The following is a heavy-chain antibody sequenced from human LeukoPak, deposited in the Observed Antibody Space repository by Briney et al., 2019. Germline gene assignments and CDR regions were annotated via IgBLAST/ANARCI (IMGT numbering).Heavy chain of an antibody. CDR2: IKDGGIT. CDR1: SGSFSGYY. Sequence: SETLSLTCTVYSGSFSGYYWSWIRLPPGKGLEWIGEIKDGGITSYNPSLRSRVTISKDTSNNQLSLKLHSATAADTAVYCCVRGFSGVVGDHWGQGSLVTVSS. V-gene: IGHV4-34*01. CDR3: VRGFSGVVGDH. D-gene: IGHD3-10*01. J-gene: IGHJ4*02.